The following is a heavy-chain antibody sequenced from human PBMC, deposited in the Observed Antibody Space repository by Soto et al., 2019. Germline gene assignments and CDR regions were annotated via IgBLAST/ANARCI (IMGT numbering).Heavy chain of an antibody. Sequence: PGGSLRLSCAASGFTFSNYEMNWVRQAPGKGLEWVSYISSSGSTVYYADSMKGRFTVSRDNAKNSLLLLMNSLRAEDTAIYYCARDRGGLYMGYYFDYWGQGTLVTVSS. CDR2: ISSSGSTV. D-gene: IGHD3-3*01. CDR3: ARDRGGLYMGYYFDY. V-gene: IGHV3-48*03. CDR1: GFTFSNYE. J-gene: IGHJ4*02.